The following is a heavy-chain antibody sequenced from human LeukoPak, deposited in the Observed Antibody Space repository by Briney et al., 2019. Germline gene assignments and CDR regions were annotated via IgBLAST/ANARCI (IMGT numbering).Heavy chain of an antibody. D-gene: IGHD4-17*01. CDR2: IRYDGSTK. V-gene: IGHV3-30*02. J-gene: IGHJ4*02. Sequence: GGSLRLSCAASGFTFSSFGMHWVRQAPGKGLEWVAFIRYDGSTKHYADSVKGRFTISRDNAKNSLYLQMNSLRAEDTAVYYCARDDYGDYVPEYWGQGTLVTVSS. CDR1: GFTFSSFG. CDR3: ARDDYGDYVPEY.